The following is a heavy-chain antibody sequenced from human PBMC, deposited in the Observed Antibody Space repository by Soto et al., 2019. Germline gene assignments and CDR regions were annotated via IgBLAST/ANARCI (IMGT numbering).Heavy chain of an antibody. CDR1: GFTFSSYS. Sequence: EVQVVESGGGSVQPGGSLGLSCAASGFTFSSYSMNWVRQAPGKGLEWVSYISSGSSTIYYADSVKGRFTISRDNAKNSLYLQMNSLRDEDTAVYYCARGSDGNSANDYWGQGTLVTVSS. J-gene: IGHJ4*02. V-gene: IGHV3-48*02. CDR3: ARGSDGNSANDY. D-gene: IGHD5-18*01. CDR2: ISSGSSTI.